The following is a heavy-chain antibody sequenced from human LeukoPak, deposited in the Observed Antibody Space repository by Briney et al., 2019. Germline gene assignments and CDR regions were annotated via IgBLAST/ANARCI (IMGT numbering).Heavy chain of an antibody. D-gene: IGHD5-24*01. V-gene: IGHV4-59*12. CDR1: GGSISTYY. CDR3: ARVKLSDYYYYYGMDV. CDR2: IHYSGSS. Sequence: SETLSLTCSVSGGSISTYYWSWVRQPPGKGPEWIGYIHYSGSSNCNPSLKSRVTISVDTSKNQFSLKLASVTAADTAVYYCARVKLSDYYYYYGMDVWGQGTTVTVSS. J-gene: IGHJ6*02.